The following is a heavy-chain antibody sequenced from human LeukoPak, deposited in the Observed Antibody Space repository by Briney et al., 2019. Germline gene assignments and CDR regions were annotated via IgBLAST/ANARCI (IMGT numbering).Heavy chain of an antibody. CDR2: ISDSGDQT. J-gene: IGHJ5*02. CDR3: ARLKYTSSYYTWFDP. D-gene: IGHD6-13*01. CDR1: GFTFNRYA. V-gene: IGHV3-23*01. Sequence: GGSLRISCAASGFTFNRYAMNWVRQAPGKGLEWVSTISDSGDQTYSADSVKGRFTSSRDNSNNTLYLQMNSLRAEDTAVYYCARLKYTSSYYTWFDPWGQGTLVTVSS.